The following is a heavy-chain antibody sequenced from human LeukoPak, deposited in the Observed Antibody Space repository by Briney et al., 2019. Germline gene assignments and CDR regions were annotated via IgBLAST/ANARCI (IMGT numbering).Heavy chain of an antibody. D-gene: IGHD3-10*01. Sequence: PGGSLRLSCAASGFTFSSYGMHWVRQAPGKGLEWVAFIRYDGSNKYYADSVKGRFTISRDNSKNTLYLQMNSLRAEDTAVYYCAKGFGELLFGGGIYYFDYWGQGTLVTVSS. CDR3: AKGFGELLFGGGIYYFDY. V-gene: IGHV3-30*02. CDR2: IRYDGSNK. J-gene: IGHJ4*02. CDR1: GFTFSSYG.